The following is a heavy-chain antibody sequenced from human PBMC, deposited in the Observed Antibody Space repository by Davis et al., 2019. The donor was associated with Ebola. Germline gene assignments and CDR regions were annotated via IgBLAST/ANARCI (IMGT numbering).Heavy chain of an antibody. J-gene: IGHJ4*02. CDR2: IYAGDSDT. D-gene: IGHD4-23*01. CDR1: GYSFSTYW. Sequence: GESLKISCKGSGYSFSTYWIAWVRQTPAKGLEWMGIIYAGDSDTRYSPSFEGQVTISVDRSISTAYLQWSSLKASDTAVYYCARHLDLDTVALGYWDQGTLVTVSS. CDR3: ARHLDLDTVALGY. V-gene: IGHV5-51*01.